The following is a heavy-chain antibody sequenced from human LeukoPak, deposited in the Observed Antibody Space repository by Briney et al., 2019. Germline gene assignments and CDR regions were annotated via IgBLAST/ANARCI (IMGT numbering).Heavy chain of an antibody. CDR1: GFTFSSYS. D-gene: IGHD3-10*01. V-gene: IGHV3-48*04. J-gene: IGHJ6*03. CDR2: ISSSSSTI. Sequence: PGGSLRLSCAASGFTFSSYSMNWVRQAPGKGLEWVSYISSSSSTIYYADSVKGRFTISRDNAKNSLYLQMNSLRAEDTAVYYCARDLGVMTETYKYYYYMDVWGKGTTVTVSS. CDR3: ARDLGVMTETYKYYYYMDV.